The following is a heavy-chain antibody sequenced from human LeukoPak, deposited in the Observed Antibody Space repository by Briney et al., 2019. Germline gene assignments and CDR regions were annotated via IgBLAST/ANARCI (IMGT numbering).Heavy chain of an antibody. J-gene: IGHJ4*02. Sequence: PGGSLRLSYSAPGLTFNAYDLSWVRQAPGKGLDWVSGITGSGGTAVYADSVKGRFTISRDNSKNTLYLQMNSLRAEDTAVYYCAKVSWSSADRDYWGQGTLVTVSS. D-gene: IGHD3-16*01. CDR1: GLTFNAYD. CDR3: AKVSWSSADRDY. V-gene: IGHV3-23*01. CDR2: ITGSGGTA.